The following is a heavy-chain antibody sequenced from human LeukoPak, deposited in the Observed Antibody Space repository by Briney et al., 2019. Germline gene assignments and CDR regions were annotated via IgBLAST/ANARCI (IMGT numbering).Heavy chain of an antibody. CDR2: ISGSGGST. J-gene: IGHJ4*02. Sequence: GGSLRLPCAASGITFSSYAMSWVRQAPGKGLEWVSAISGSGGSTYYADSVKGRFTISRDNSKNILYLQMNSLRAEDTAVYYCAKGRPSGFDYWGQGTLVTVSS. CDR3: AKGRPSGFDY. CDR1: GITFSSYA. D-gene: IGHD7-27*01. V-gene: IGHV3-23*01.